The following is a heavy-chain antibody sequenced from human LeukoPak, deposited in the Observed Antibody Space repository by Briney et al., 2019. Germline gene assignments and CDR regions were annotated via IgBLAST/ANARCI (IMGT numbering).Heavy chain of an antibody. CDR1: GFRFSFYW. Sequence: GGSLRLSCVASGFRFSFYWMHWVRQVPGKAPVWASRVNSDESDITYADFVKGRFTISKDNAKDPLSLQMNNLRVDDTAVYYCAKEGGDKIFSGTAGFDSWGQGTVVTVSS. CDR3: AKEGGDKIFSGTAGFDS. V-gene: IGHV3-74*03. D-gene: IGHD1-1*01. CDR2: VNSDESDI. J-gene: IGHJ5*01.